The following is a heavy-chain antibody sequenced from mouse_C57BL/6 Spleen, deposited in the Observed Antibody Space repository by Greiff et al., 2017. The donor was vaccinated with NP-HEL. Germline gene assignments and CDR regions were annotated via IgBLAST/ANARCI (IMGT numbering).Heavy chain of an antibody. CDR2: INPNNGGT. CDR1: GYTFTDYN. D-gene: IGHD1-1*01. CDR3: ARGYYGIYFDY. V-gene: IGHV1-22*01. J-gene: IGHJ2*01. Sequence: EVQLQQSGPELVKPGASVKMSCKASGYTFTDYNMHWVKQSHGKSLEWIGYINPNNGGTSYNQKFKGKATLTVNKSSSTAYMERRSLTSEDSAVYYCARGYYGIYFDYWGQGTTLTVSS.